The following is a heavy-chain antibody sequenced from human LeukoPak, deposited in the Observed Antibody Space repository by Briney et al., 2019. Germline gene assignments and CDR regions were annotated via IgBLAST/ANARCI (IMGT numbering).Heavy chain of an antibody. D-gene: IGHD6-19*01. CDR3: AKSYDSGWYIIDY. Sequence: PGRSLRLSCAASGFTFSTYPMHWVRQAPGRGLEWVAVISYDGSSTYYADSVKGRFTISRDNSKNTLFLQLNSLRDEDTAVYYCAKSYDSGWYIIDYWGQGTLVTVSS. CDR1: GFTFSTYP. J-gene: IGHJ4*02. CDR2: ISYDGSST. V-gene: IGHV3-30-3*02.